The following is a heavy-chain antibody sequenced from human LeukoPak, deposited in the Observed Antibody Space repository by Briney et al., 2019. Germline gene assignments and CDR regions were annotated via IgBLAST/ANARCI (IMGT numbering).Heavy chain of an antibody. CDR3: ARGRARRGYCSGGSCYPRPPHYYYYYMDV. V-gene: IGHV1-69*06. Sequence: EASVKVSCKASGGTFSSYAISWVRQAPGQGLEWMGGIIPIFGTANYAQKFQGRVTITADKSTSTAYMELSSLRSEDTAVYYCARGRARRGYCSGGSCYPRPPHYYYYYMDVWGKGTTVTVSS. J-gene: IGHJ6*03. CDR1: GGTFSSYA. D-gene: IGHD2-15*01. CDR2: IIPIFGTA.